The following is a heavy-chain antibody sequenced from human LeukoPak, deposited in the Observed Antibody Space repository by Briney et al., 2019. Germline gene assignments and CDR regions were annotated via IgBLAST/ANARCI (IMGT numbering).Heavy chain of an antibody. J-gene: IGHJ4*02. CDR1: GFTFSTYE. V-gene: IGHV3-48*03. CDR3: ARGTHITLVRGETDY. D-gene: IGHD3-10*01. Sequence: GGSLILSCAASGFTFSTYEMNWVRQAPGKVLEWVSYINSAGSIIYYADSVKGRFTISRDNAKSSLHLQMNSLRAEDTAIYYCARGTHITLVRGETDYWGQGTLVTVSS. CDR2: INSAGSII.